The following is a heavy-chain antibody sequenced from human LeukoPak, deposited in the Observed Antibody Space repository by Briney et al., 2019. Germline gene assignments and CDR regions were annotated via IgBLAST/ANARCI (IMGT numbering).Heavy chain of an antibody. Sequence: SETLSLTCSVSGYSISSGYYWGWIRQPPGKGLEWIGSIYYSGSTYYNPSLKSRVTISVDTSKNQFSLKLSSVTAADTAVYYCASRTTFRDYWGQGTLVTVSS. J-gene: IGHJ4*02. V-gene: IGHV4-38-2*02. CDR3: ASRTTFRDY. D-gene: IGHD3-9*01. CDR1: GYSISSGYY. CDR2: IYYSGST.